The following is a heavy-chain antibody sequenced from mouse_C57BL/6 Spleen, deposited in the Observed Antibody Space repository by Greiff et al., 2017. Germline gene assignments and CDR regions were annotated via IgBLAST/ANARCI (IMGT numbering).Heavy chain of an antibody. CDR2: FYPGSGSI. CDR3: ARHEEGAYGNLYYYAMDY. Sequence: QVQLQQSGAELVKPGASVKLSCKASGYTFTEYTIHWVKQRSGQGLEWIGWFYPGSGSIKYNEKFKDKATLTADNSSSTVYMELSRLTSEDSAFYFCARHEEGAYGNLYYYAMDYWGQGTSVTVSS. D-gene: IGHD2-10*02. CDR1: GYTFTEYT. V-gene: IGHV1-62-2*01. J-gene: IGHJ4*01.